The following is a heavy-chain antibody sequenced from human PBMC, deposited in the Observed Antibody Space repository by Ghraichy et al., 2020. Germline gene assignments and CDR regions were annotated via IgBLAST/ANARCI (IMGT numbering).Heavy chain of an antibody. CDR2: INHSGST. CDR1: GGSFSGYY. Sequence: SETLSLTCAVYGGSFSGYYWSWIRQPPGKGLEWIGEINHSGSTNYNPSLKSRVTISVDTSKNQFSLKLSSVTAADTAVYYCARGWSSGSYVGLGAYYGMDVWGQGTTVTVSS. CDR3: ARGWSSGSYVGLGAYYGMDV. D-gene: IGHD1-26*01. V-gene: IGHV4-34*01. J-gene: IGHJ6*02.